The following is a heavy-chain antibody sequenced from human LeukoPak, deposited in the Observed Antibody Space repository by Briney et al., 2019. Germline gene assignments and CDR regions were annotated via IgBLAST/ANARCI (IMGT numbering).Heavy chain of an antibody. CDR2: IKGGGSEI. J-gene: IGHJ4*02. Sequence: GGSLRLSCAASGFTFSNYWMRWVRQAPGKGLVWVSGIKGGGSEITYADSVKGRVTISRDNAKNSLYLQMNSLRAEDTAVYYCARGFSGYTYGPDYWGQGTLVTVSS. CDR1: GFTFSNYW. CDR3: ARGFSGYTYGPDY. V-gene: IGHV3-74*03. D-gene: IGHD5-18*01.